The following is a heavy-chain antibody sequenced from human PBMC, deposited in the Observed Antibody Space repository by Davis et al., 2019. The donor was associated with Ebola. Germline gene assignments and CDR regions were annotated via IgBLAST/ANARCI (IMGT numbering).Heavy chain of an antibody. CDR3: ARTSPYGADFPIFDY. D-gene: IGHD4-17*01. J-gene: IGHJ4*02. CDR2: ISYDGSNK. V-gene: IGHV3-30-3*01. CDR1: GFTFSSYA. Sequence: PGGSLRLSCAASGFTFSSYAMHWVRQAPGKGLEWVAVISYDGSNKYYADSVKGRFTISRDNSKNTLYLQMNSLRAEDTAVYYCARTSPYGADFPIFDYWGQGTLVTVSS.